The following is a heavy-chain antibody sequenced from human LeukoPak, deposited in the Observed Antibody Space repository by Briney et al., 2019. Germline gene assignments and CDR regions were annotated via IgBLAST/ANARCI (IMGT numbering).Heavy chain of an antibody. J-gene: IGHJ4*02. D-gene: IGHD7-27*01. V-gene: IGHV4-30-2*01. CDR2: IYHSGST. CDR3: ARDRGDGYIDY. CDR1: GGSISSGGYS. Sequence: SETLSLTCAVSGGSISSGGYSWSWIRQPPGKGLEWIGYIYHSGSTYYNPSLKSRVTISVDRSKNQFSLKLSSVTAADTAVYYCARDRGDGYIDYWGQGTLVPVSS.